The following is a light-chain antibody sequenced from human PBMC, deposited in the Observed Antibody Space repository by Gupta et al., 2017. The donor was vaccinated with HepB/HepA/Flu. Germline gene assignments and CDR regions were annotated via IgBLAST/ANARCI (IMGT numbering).Light chain of an antibody. Sequence: AIHMTQSPSSLSDSVGDRVTITWRGSQGIRKDLGWHQQKPGKAPKLLIYAASRAQSGVPSRFSGSGTRTYFPLTISILHPEDFATYYCRQEYDYPRTFGEGTKVEIK. CDR2: AAS. J-gene: IGKJ4*02. V-gene: IGKV1-6*01. CDR3: RQEYDYPRT. CDR1: QGIRKD.